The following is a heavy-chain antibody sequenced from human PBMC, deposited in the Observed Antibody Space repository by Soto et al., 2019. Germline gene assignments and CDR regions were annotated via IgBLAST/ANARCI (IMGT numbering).Heavy chain of an antibody. V-gene: IGHV4-34*01. D-gene: IGHD6-13*01. CDR3: ARVSYSSSWEDY. CDR1: GGSFSGYY. CDR2: INHSGST. J-gene: IGHJ4*02. Sequence: SETLSLTCAVYGGSFSGYYWSWIRQPPGKGLEWIGEINHSGSTNYNPSLKSRVTISVDTSKNQFSLKLSSVTAADTAVYYCARVSYSSSWEDYWGQGTLVTVSS.